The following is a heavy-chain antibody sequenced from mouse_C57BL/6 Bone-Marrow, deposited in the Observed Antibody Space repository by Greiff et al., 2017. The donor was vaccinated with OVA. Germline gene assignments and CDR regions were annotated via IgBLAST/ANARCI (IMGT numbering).Heavy chain of an antibody. CDR1: GFNIKDDY. CDR3: TALFITFY. CDR2: IDPENGDT. Sequence: EVQLQQSGAELVRPGASVKLSCTASGFNIKDDYMHWVKQRPEQGLEWIGWIDPENGDTEYASEFQGKATITADPSSNTAYLQLSSLTSEDTAVYYCTALFITFYWGQGTTLTVSS. J-gene: IGHJ2*01. D-gene: IGHD1-1*01. V-gene: IGHV14-4*01.